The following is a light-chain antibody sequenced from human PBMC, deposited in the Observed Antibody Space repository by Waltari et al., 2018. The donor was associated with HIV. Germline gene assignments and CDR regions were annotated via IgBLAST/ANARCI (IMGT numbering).Light chain of an antibody. CDR2: DAS. J-gene: IGKJ5*01. V-gene: IGKV1-13*02. CDR1: QGISSA. CDR3: QQFNSYPIT. Sequence: AIQLTQSPSSLSASVGDRVTITCRASQGISSALAWYQQKPGKAPKLLIYDASSLESGVPSRFSGSGSGTDFPLTISSLQPEDFPTYYCQQFNSYPITSGQGTRLEIK.